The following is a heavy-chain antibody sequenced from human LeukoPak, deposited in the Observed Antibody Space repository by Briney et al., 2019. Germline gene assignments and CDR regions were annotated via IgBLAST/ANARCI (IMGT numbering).Heavy chain of an antibody. Sequence: GGSLRLSCTVSGFTVSSNSMTWVRQAPGKGLEWVSYISSSGSTIYYADSVKGRFTISRDNAKNSLYLQMNSLRAEDTAVYYCARDSYSGYEPFDYWGQGTLVTVSS. V-gene: IGHV3-48*04. D-gene: IGHD5-12*01. J-gene: IGHJ4*02. CDR3: ARDSYSGYEPFDY. CDR1: GFTVSSNS. CDR2: ISSSGSTI.